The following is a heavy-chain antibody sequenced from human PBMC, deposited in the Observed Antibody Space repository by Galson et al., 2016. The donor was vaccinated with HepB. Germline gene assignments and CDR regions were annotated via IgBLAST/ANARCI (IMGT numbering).Heavy chain of an antibody. CDR2: MYYSGST. Sequence: SETLSLTCTVSGASISSYYWSWIRQPPGKGLEWIGYMYYSGSTNSNPSLKSRVTISVDTSKNQFSLKVRSVTAADTAVYYCARHLYGEAPFDYWGQGTQVTVSS. J-gene: IGHJ4*02. D-gene: IGHD4-17*01. V-gene: IGHV4-59*01. CDR1: GASISSYY. CDR3: ARHLYGEAPFDY.